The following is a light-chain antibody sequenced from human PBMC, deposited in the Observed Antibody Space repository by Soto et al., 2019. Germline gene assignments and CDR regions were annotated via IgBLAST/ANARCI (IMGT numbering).Light chain of an antibody. CDR1: RSSIGSNS. J-gene: IGLJ1*01. CDR3: SSYTSSSTYV. V-gene: IGLV1-47*02. CDR2: YND. Sequence: QSVLTQPPSASGTPGQRVTISCSGSRSSIGSNSVYWYQQLPGTAPKLLISYNDQRPSGVPARFSGSKSGTSASLAISGLRSEDEADYYCSSYTSSSTYVFGTGTKLTVL.